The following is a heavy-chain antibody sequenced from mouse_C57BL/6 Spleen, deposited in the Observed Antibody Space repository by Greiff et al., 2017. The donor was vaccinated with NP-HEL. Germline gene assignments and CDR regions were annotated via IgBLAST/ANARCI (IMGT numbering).Heavy chain of an antibody. V-gene: IGHV1-15*01. Sequence: QVQLKESGAELVRPGASVTLSCKASGYTFTDYEMHWVKQTPVHGLEWIGAIDPETGGTAYNQKFKGKAILTADKSSSTAYMELRSLTSEDSAVYYCPYGSTFAYWGQGTLVTVSA. CDR1: GYTFTDYE. J-gene: IGHJ3*01. CDR3: PYGSTFAY. CDR2: IDPETGGT. D-gene: IGHD1-1*01.